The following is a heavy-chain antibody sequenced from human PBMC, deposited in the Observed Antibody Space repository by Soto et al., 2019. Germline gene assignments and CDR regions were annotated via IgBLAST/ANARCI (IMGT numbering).Heavy chain of an antibody. CDR2: IIPTFGTA. CDR3: AGAFMTYPFDI. V-gene: IGHV1-69*01. Sequence: QVQLVQSGAEVKKPGSSVKVSCKASGGTFSNYAISWVRQAPGQGLEWMGGIIPTFGTATYAQKFQGRVTITADESTSTAYMELGSLRSEDTAVYYCAGAFMTYPFDIWGQGTMVTVSS. D-gene: IGHD2-2*01. CDR1: GGTFSNYA. J-gene: IGHJ3*02.